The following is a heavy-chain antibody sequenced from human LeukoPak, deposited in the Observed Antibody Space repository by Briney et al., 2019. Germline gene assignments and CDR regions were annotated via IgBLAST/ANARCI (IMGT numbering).Heavy chain of an antibody. CDR2: VFYSGNT. CDR3: ARPARSTRDYSWHFDL. V-gene: IGHV4-39*01. CDR1: GGSVSSNNYY. Sequence: SETLSHTCTVSGGSVSSNNYYWTWLRQPPGMGLQWIGTVFYSGNTYYNPSLKSRATTSVDTSKNQFSLKLSSVTVADMAVYYCARPARSTRDYSWHFDLWGRGTLVTVSS. J-gene: IGHJ2*01. D-gene: IGHD4-17*01.